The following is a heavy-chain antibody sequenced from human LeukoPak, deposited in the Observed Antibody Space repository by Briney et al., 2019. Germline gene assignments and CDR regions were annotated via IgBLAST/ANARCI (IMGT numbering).Heavy chain of an antibody. CDR3: AREDCSGGSCYSSGLSFAFDI. CDR1: GGTFSSYA. V-gene: IGHV1-69*01. J-gene: IGHJ3*02. Sequence: RASVKVSCKASGGTFSSYAISWVRQAPGQGLEWMGEIIPIFGTANYAQKFQGRVTITADESTSTAYMELSSLRSEDTAVYYCAREDCSGGSCYSSGLSFAFDIWGQGTMVTVSS. D-gene: IGHD2-15*01. CDR2: IIPIFGTA.